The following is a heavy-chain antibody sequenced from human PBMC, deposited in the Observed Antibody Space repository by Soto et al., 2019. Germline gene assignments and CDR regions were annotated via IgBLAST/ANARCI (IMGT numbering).Heavy chain of an antibody. CDR3: ARISGYSYGNLTNDY. CDR1: GYTFTSYA. V-gene: IGHV1-3*01. CDR2: INAGNGNT. D-gene: IGHD5-18*01. Sequence: ASVKVSCKASGYTFTSYAMHWVRQAPGQRLEWMGWINAGNGNTKYSQKFQGRVTITRDTSASTAYMELSSLRSEDTAVYYCARISGYSYGNLTNDYWGQGTLVTVSS. J-gene: IGHJ4*02.